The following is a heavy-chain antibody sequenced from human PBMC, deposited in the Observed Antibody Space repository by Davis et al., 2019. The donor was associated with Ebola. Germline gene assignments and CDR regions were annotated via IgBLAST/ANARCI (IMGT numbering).Heavy chain of an antibody. CDR1: GFTFSSYG. D-gene: IGHD5-12*01. V-gene: IGHV3-30*02. Sequence: GESLKISCAASGFTFSSYGMHWVRQAPGKGLEWVAVIWYDGSNKYYADSVKGRFTISRDNSKNTLYLQMNSLRAEDTAVYYCAKVLYSGYDFDYWGQGTLVTVSS. J-gene: IGHJ4*02. CDR2: IWYDGSNK. CDR3: AKVLYSGYDFDY.